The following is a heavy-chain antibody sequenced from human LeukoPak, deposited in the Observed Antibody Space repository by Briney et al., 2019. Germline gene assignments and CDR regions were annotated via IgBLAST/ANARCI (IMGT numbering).Heavy chain of an antibody. CDR1: GGSFSGYY. CDR3: ARGWRQLWFQRVFDY. Sequence: SGTLSLTCAVYGGSFSGYYWSWIRQPPGKGLEWIGEINHSGSTNYNPSLKSRVTISVDTSKNQFSLKLSSVTAADTAVYYCARGWRQLWFQRVFDYWGKGTLVTVSS. CDR2: INHSGST. D-gene: IGHD5-18*01. J-gene: IGHJ4*02. V-gene: IGHV4-34*01.